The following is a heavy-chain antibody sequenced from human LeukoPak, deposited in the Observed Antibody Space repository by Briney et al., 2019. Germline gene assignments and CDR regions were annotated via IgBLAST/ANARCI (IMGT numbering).Heavy chain of an antibody. D-gene: IGHD3-10*01. CDR1: GFTFRDYY. V-gene: IGHV3-11*01. CDR2: ISHDGDTI. J-gene: IGHJ4*01. CDR3: ARATPGTPAY. Sequence: GGSLRLSCTVSGFTFRDYYMSWVRQAHGKVLEWVAYISHDGDTIYYGDSVEGRFTVSRDNTRNSLYLHMNSLGPEDAAVYFCARATPGTPAYWGHGTLVTVSS.